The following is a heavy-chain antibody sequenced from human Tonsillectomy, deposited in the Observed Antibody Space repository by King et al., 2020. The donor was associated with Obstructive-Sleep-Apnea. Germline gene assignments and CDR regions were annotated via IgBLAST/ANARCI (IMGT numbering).Heavy chain of an antibody. V-gene: IGHV3-23*04. Sequence: VQLVESGGGLVQPGGSLRLSCAASGFTFSSYAMNWVRQAPGKGLEWVSAISDSGGSKYYADSVKGRLTISRENSKNTLYLQMNSLTAEDTAVYYCAKRNRYYDSTGYYSGAFDIWGQGTKVTVSS. CDR1: GFTFSSYA. CDR2: ISDSGGSK. J-gene: IGHJ3*02. D-gene: IGHD3-22*01. CDR3: AKRNRYYDSTGYYSGAFDI.